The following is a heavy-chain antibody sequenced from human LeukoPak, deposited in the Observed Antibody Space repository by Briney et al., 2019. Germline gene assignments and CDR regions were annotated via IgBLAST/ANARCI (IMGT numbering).Heavy chain of an antibody. CDR3: AKGYSYGYHFDY. Sequence: AGGSLRLSCAASGFTFSSYGMHWVRQAPGKGLEWVAVIWYGGSNKYYADSVKGRFTISRDNSKNTLYLQMNSLRAEDTAVYYCAKGYSYGYHFDYWGQGTLVTVSS. J-gene: IGHJ4*02. CDR2: IWYGGSNK. V-gene: IGHV3-30*02. CDR1: GFTFSSYG. D-gene: IGHD5-18*01.